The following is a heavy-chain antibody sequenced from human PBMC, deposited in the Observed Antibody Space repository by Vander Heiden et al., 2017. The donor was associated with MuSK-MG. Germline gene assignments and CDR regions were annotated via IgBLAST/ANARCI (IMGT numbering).Heavy chain of an antibody. D-gene: IGHD3-22*01. CDR2: ISSGSSNI. CDR3: ARGRSSGLARTSDY. CDR1: GFTFSSYS. Sequence: EVQLVESGGGLVQPGGSLRLCCAAAGFTFSSYSMNWVRQAPGKGLEWVSYISSGSSNIYYADSVKGRFTISRDNAKNSLCLQMNSLRAEDTAVYYCARGRSSGLARTSDYWGQGTLVTVSS. J-gene: IGHJ4*02. V-gene: IGHV3-48*01.